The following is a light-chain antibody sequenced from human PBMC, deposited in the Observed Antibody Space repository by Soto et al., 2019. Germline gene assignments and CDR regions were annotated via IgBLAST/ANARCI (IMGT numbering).Light chain of an antibody. Sequence: EVVVTQSPCTLSLSQGERATLSCRASQTVRNNYLAWYQQKPGQAPRLLIYDASSRATGIPDRFSGGGSGTDFTLTISRLEPEDFATYYCQQYNSYSGTFGQGTKVDIK. J-gene: IGKJ1*01. CDR2: DAS. CDR3: QQYNSYSGT. CDR1: QTVRNNY. V-gene: IGKV3-20*01.